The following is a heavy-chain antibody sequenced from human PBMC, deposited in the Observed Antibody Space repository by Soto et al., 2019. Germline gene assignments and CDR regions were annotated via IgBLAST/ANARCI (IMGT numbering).Heavy chain of an antibody. CDR1: GYTFTSCY. V-gene: IGHV1-46*01. Sequence: ASVKGSCKSSGYTFTSCYMHWVRQAPGQGLDWMGIINPSGVSTSYAQKFQGRVTMTRDTSTSTVYMELSSLRSEDTAVYYCARDHVLSGWDYFQHWGQGPLVTVSS. D-gene: IGHD6-19*01. CDR2: INPSGVST. J-gene: IGHJ1*01. CDR3: ARDHVLSGWDYFQH.